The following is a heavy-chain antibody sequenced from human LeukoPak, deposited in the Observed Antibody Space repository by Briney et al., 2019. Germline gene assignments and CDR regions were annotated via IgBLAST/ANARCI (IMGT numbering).Heavy chain of an antibody. D-gene: IGHD5-12*01. J-gene: IGHJ3*01. Sequence: GGSLRLSCAASGFTFSNYAMNWVRQAPGKGPEWVSGIRNTGDGTYYADSVKGRFTISRANSKNTLYLQMNSLRAEDTAVYYCAKVEYSAYGWDHSRPAGHPRDWGQGTMVTVSS. CDR2: IRNTGDGT. CDR1: GFTFSNYA. V-gene: IGHV3-23*01. CDR3: AKVEYSAYGWDHSRPAGHPRD.